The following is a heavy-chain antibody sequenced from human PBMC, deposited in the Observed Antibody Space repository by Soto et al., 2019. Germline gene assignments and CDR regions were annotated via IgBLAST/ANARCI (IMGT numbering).Heavy chain of an antibody. D-gene: IGHD4-17*01. V-gene: IGHV3-30-3*01. CDR2: ISYDGSNK. CDR3: AREVHDYGDYGGSNWFDP. J-gene: IGHJ5*02. Sequence: XGSLRLSCAASGFTLSSYAMHWVRQAPGKGLEWVAVISYDGSNKYYADSVKGRFTISRDNSKNTLYLQMNSLRAEDTAVYYCAREVHDYGDYGGSNWFDPWGQGTLVTVSS. CDR1: GFTLSSYA.